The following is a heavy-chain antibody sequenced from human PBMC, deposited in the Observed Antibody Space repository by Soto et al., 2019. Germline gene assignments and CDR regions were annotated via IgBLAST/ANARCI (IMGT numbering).Heavy chain of an antibody. D-gene: IGHD3-22*01. CDR2: ISGSGGST. CDR1: GFTFSSYA. V-gene: IGHV3-23*01. J-gene: IGHJ3*02. Sequence: PGESLKISCAASGFTFSSYAMSWVRQAPGKGLEWVSAISGSGGSTYYADSVKGRFTISRDNSKNTLYLQMNSLRAEDTAVYYCAKVGYYDSSGYDPLAFDIWGQGTMVTVSS. CDR3: AKVGYYDSSGYDPLAFDI.